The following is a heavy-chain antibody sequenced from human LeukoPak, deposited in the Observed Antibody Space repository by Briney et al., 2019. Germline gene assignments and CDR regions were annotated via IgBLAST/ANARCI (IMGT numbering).Heavy chain of an antibody. D-gene: IGHD3-10*01. V-gene: IGHV3-30*18. Sequence: GRPLRLSCAAAGFTFSSYGMHWVRQAPGKGLEWVAVISYDGSNKYYADSVKRRFTISRDNSKNTLYLQMNSLRAEDTAVYYCAKDVYGSGSYSLSTYYYGMDVWGKGTTVTVSS. J-gene: IGHJ6*04. CDR2: ISYDGSNK. CDR1: GFTFSSYG. CDR3: AKDVYGSGSYSLSTYYYGMDV.